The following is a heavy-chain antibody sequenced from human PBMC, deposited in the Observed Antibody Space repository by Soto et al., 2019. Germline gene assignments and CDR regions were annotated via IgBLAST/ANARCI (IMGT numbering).Heavy chain of an antibody. Sequence: VASVKVSCKASGGTFSSYAISWVRQAPGQGLEWMGGIIPIFGTANYAQKFQGRVTITADESTSTAYMELSSLRSEDTAVYYCARGYLVYSKGPKPYGMDVWGQGTTVTVSS. CDR2: IIPIFGTA. D-gene: IGHD5-18*01. CDR3: ARGYLVYSKGPKPYGMDV. J-gene: IGHJ6*02. CDR1: GGTFSSYA. V-gene: IGHV1-69*13.